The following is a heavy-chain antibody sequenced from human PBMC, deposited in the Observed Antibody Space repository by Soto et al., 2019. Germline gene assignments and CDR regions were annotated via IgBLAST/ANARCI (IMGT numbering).Heavy chain of an antibody. D-gene: IGHD3-9*01. CDR3: AKGGRYFDWSTAYYGMDV. V-gene: IGHV3-30-3*01. CDR2: ISHDGSNK. CDR1: GFTFSSYA. J-gene: IGHJ6*02. Sequence: GGSLRLSCAASGFTFSSYAMHWVRQAPGKGLEWVAVISHDGSNKYYADSVKGRFTISRDNSKNTLYLQMNSLRAEDTAVYYCAKGGRYFDWSTAYYGMDVWGQGTTVTVSS.